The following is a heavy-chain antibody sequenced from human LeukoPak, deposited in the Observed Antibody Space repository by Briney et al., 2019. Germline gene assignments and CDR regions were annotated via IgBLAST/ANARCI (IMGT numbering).Heavy chain of an antibody. Sequence: SETLSLTCTVSGGSISSYYWSWIRQPPGKGLEWIGYIYYSGSTNYNPSLKSRVTISVDTSKNQFSLKLSSVTAADTAVYFCARLSKSAFDIWGQGTMVTVSS. V-gene: IGHV4-59*01. CDR3: ARLSKSAFDI. CDR2: IYYSGST. CDR1: GGSISSYY. J-gene: IGHJ3*02.